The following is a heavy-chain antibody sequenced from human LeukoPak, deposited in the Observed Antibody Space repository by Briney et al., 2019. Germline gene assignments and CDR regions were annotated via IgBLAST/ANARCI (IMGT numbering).Heavy chain of an antibody. CDR3: ARGARYYYANMDV. CDR1: GGSLTNYY. D-gene: IGHD3-22*01. J-gene: IGHJ6*03. V-gene: IGHV4-59*01. CDR2: IYYSGNT. Sequence: SETLSLTCAVSGGSLTNYYWSWIRQPPGKGLEWIGYIYYSGNTNYNPSLNSRVTISVDTSKNQFSLKLNSVTAADTAVYYCARGARYYYANMDVWGKGTTVTVSS.